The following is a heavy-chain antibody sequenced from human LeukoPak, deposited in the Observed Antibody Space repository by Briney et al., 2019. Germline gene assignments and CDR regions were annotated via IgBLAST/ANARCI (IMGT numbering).Heavy chain of an antibody. CDR2: INHSGST. Sequence: SETLSLTCAVYGGSFSGYYWSWIRQPPGKGLEWIGEINHSGSTNYNPSLKSRVTISVDTSKNQFSLKLSSVTAADTAVYYCARGLSNDDSSGYYPDYWGQGTLVTVSS. J-gene: IGHJ4*02. V-gene: IGHV4-34*01. CDR3: ARGLSNDDSSGYYPDY. CDR1: GGSFSGYY. D-gene: IGHD3-22*01.